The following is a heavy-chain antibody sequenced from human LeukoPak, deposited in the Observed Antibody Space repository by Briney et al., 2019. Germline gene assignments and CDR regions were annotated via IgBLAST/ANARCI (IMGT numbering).Heavy chain of an antibody. J-gene: IGHJ1*01. D-gene: IGHD6-19*01. V-gene: IGHV4-34*01. Sequence: SETLSLTCAVYGGSFSGYYWSWIRQPPGKGLERIGEINHSGSTNYNPSLKSRVTISVDTSKNQFSLKLSSVTAADTAVYYCARVRDSSGWYGNFQHWGQGTLVTVSS. CDR1: GGSFSGYY. CDR2: INHSGST. CDR3: ARVRDSSGWYGNFQH.